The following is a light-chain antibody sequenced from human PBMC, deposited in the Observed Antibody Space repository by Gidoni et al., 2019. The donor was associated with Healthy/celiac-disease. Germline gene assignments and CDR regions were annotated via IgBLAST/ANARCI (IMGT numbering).Light chain of an antibody. CDR2: DAS. Sequence: DLQMTPSPSSLSASVGDRVTITCQASQDISNYLNWYQQKPGKAPKLLIYDASNLETGVPSRFSGSGSGTDFTFTISSLQPEGIATYYCQQYDNLPYTFGQGTKLEIK. CDR3: QQYDNLPYT. CDR1: QDISNY. J-gene: IGKJ2*01. V-gene: IGKV1-33*01.